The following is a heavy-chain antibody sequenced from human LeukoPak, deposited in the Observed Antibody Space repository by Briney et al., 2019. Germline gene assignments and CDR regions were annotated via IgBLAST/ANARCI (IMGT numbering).Heavy chain of an antibody. J-gene: IGHJ4*02. V-gene: IGHV1-2*02. CDR2: INPNSGGT. CDR1: GYTFIGYY. D-gene: IGHD7-27*01. CDR3: AREHWAAREFDY. Sequence: ASVKVSCKASGYTFIGYYIHWVRQAPGQGLEWMGWINPNSGGTKSAQKFEGRVTMTRDTSINTAYMELSRLGSDDTAVYYCAREHWAAREFDYWGQGTLVTVSS.